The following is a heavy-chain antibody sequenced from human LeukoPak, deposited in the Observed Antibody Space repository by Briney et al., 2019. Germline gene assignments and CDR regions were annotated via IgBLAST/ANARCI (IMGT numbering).Heavy chain of an antibody. D-gene: IGHD3-22*01. CDR2: IYHSGST. J-gene: IGHJ3*02. CDR3: ARHDSSGPYNAFDI. V-gene: IGHV4-38-2*02. Sequence: SETLSLTCTVSGYSISSGYYWGWIRQPPGKGLEWIGSIYHSGSTYYNPSLKSRVTISVDTSKNQFSLKLSSVTAADTAVYYCARHDSSGPYNAFDIWGQGTMVTVSS. CDR1: GYSISSGYY.